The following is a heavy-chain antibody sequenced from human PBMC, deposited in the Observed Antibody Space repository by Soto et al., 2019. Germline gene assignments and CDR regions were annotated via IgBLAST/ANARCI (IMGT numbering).Heavy chain of an antibody. V-gene: IGHV1-46*01. Sequence: QVQLVPSGAEVKRPGASVKVSCKASGYTFTNYYMHWVRQAPGQRHEWMGVIHYSGATPTYVKKFQGRYAMARDRSTTTVYEELSSLTSEDTAVYYCANGGPYLATIGSLDYWCQVTLVTVCS. CDR2: IHYSGATP. D-gene: IGHD3-10*01. CDR1: GYTFTNYY. CDR3: ANGGPYLATIGSLDY. J-gene: IGHJ4*02.